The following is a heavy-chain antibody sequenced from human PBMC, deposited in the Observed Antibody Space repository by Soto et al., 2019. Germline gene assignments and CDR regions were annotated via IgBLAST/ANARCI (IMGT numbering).Heavy chain of an antibody. J-gene: IGHJ4*02. V-gene: IGHV3-23*01. CDR3: AKVRQRFLDILTGATNFDS. CDR2: ISSDGDLR. D-gene: IGHD3-9*01. Sequence: EVHLLGSGGDLVKPGGSLRLSCEVSGFTFNNFAMSWVRQSPGKGLEWASTISSDGDLRHYAESVKGRFTISRDNSKSSLFLQMNSLRAEDTALYFCAKVRQRFLDILTGATNFDSWGQGTLVTVSS. CDR1: GFTFNNFA.